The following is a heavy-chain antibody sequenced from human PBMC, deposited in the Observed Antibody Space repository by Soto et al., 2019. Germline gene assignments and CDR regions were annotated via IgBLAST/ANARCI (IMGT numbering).Heavy chain of an antibody. Sequence: PSETLSLTCTVSGGSISSYYWSWIRQPPGKGLEWIGHIYYSGSPNYNPSLKSRVTISVDTSKNQVSLKVSSVTAADTAVYYCARDYYYDSSGPPGDYYYGMDVWGQGTTVTVSS. D-gene: IGHD3-22*01. CDR2: IYYSGSP. CDR3: ARDYYYDSSGPPGDYYYGMDV. V-gene: IGHV4-59*01. J-gene: IGHJ6*02. CDR1: GGSISSYY.